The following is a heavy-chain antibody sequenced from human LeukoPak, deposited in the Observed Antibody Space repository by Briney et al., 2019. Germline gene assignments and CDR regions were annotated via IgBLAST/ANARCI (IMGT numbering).Heavy chain of an antibody. CDR2: ISSSSSNT. V-gene: IGHV3-21*01. Sequence: GGSPRLSCAASGFTFSSYSMNWVRQAPGKGLEWVSSISSSSSNTYYADSVKGRFTISRDNAKNSLYLQMNSLSAEDTAVYYCARITFPNFYYWGQGTLVTVSS. CDR1: GFTFSSYS. D-gene: IGHD2/OR15-2a*01. J-gene: IGHJ4*02. CDR3: ARITFPNFYY.